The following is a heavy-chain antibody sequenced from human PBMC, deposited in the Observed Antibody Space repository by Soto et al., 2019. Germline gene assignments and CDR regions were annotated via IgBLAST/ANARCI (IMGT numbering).Heavy chain of an antibody. D-gene: IGHD6-19*01. J-gene: IGHJ4*02. Sequence: PSETLSLTCAVYGGSFSGYYWSWIRQPPGKGLEWIGEINHSGSTNYNPSLKSRVTISVDTSKNQFSLKLSSVTAADTAVYYCASTEIASVAYDYWGQGTLVTVSS. CDR2: INHSGST. CDR1: GGSFSGYY. V-gene: IGHV4-34*01. CDR3: ASTEIASVAYDY.